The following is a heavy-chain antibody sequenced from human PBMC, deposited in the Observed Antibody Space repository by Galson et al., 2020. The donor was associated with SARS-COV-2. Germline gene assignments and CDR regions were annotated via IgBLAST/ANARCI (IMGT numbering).Heavy chain of an antibody. V-gene: IGHV5-10-1*01. CDR1: GCSFTSYW. CDR3: ARFYYGGNAPDFDY. J-gene: IGHJ4*02. Sequence: HGESLKISCKGSGCSFTSYWISWVRQMPGKGLEWMGRIDPSDSYTNYSPSFQGHVTISADKSISTAYLQWSSLKASDTAMYYCARFYYGGNAPDFDYWGQGTLVTVSS. CDR2: IDPSDSYT. D-gene: IGHD3-10*01.